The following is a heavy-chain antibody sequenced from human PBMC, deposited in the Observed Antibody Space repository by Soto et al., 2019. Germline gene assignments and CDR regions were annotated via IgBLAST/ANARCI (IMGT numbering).Heavy chain of an antibody. CDR1: GGSISTGGYY. D-gene: IGHD1-26*01. CDR3: ATVRWELHDAFDI. J-gene: IGHJ3*02. Sequence: QVQLQESGPGLVKPSQTLSLTCTVSGGSISTGGYYWSWIRQHPGRGLEWIGYIYHSGMTFSNPSLQSRVAISIDTSKNKFSLKLSSVTAADTARYYCATVRWELHDAFDIWGQGTMVSVSS. V-gene: IGHV4-31*03. CDR2: IYHSGMT.